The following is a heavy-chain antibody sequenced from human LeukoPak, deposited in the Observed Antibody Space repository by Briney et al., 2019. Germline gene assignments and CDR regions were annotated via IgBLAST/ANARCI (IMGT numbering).Heavy chain of an antibody. D-gene: IGHD3-22*01. CDR1: GFTFSRYW. J-gene: IGHJ4*02. CDR2: IKQDGSEK. V-gene: IGHV3-7*01. CDR3: ARVDNSGSIPDY. Sequence: PGGPLRLSCAASGFTFSRYWMSWVRQAPGKGLGWVASIKQDGSEKYYVDSVMGRFTISRDNAKNSLHLQMNSVRAEDTAVYYCARVDNSGSIPDYWGQGTLVIVSS.